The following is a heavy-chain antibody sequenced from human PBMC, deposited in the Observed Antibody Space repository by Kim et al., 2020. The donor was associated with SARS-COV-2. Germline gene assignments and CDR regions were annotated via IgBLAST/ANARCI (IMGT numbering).Heavy chain of an antibody. Sequence: GGSLRLSCAASGFTFSSYGMHWVRQAPGKGLEWVAVISYDGSNKYYADSVKGRFTISRDNSKNTLYLQMNSLRAEDTAVYYCARAGGRGYYYGMDVWGLGTTVTVSS. V-gene: IGHV3-33*05. CDR1: GFTFSSYG. CDR2: ISYDGSNK. CDR3: ARAGGRGYYYGMDV. D-gene: IGHD1-26*01. J-gene: IGHJ6*02.